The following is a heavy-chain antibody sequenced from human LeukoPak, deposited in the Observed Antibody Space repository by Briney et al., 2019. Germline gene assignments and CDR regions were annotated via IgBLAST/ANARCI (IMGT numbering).Heavy chain of an antibody. CDR1: GFSVSNSY. Sequence: GGSLRLSCAASGFSVSNSYVYWVRQAPGKGLEWVSFFYRGDSTYYAESVRGRFTISRDNSKNTLYLLMNSLIPEDTAVYYCAREVVSSPSYFDSWGQGTLVTVSS. CDR2: FYRGDST. D-gene: IGHD2-15*01. CDR3: AREVVSSPSYFDS. V-gene: IGHV3-53*01. J-gene: IGHJ4*02.